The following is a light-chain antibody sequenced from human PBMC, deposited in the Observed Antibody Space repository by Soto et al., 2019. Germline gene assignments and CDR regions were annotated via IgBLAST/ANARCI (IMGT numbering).Light chain of an antibody. CDR3: QSYDISLHNYV. J-gene: IGLJ1*01. Sequence: QSVLTQPPSVSGAPGRRVSISCTGSTSNIGAPYDVHWYQHLPGTAPKLLIYGDNNRPSGVPDRFSGSKSGTSASLAITRLQAEDEADYYCQSYDISLHNYVFGTGTKVTVL. V-gene: IGLV1-40*01. CDR2: GDN. CDR1: TSNIGAPYD.